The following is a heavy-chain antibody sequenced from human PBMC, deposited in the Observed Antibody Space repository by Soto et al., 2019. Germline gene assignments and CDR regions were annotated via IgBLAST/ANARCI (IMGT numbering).Heavy chain of an antibody. CDR1: GFIFSDYY. CDR3: AMAQITAQYYFDY. Sequence: QVQLVESGGGLVKPGGSLRLSCAASGFIFSDYYMTWIRQAPGKGLEWVSYISGSSSYTNYADSVKGRFTISRDNAKNSLYLQMNSLRAEDTAVYYCAMAQITAQYYFDYWGQGTLVTGSS. CDR2: ISGSSSYT. V-gene: IGHV3-11*06. J-gene: IGHJ4*02. D-gene: IGHD6-6*01.